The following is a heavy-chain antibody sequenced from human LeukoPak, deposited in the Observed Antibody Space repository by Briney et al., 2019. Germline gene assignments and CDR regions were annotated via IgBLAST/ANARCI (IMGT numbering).Heavy chain of an antibody. V-gene: IGHV4-59*11. CDR1: GVSIATHY. CDR2: IYHSGTT. D-gene: IGHD3-10*01. CDR3: AREANYYGSGSYFEGTFDY. J-gene: IGHJ4*02. Sequence: SETLSLTCTVSGVSIATHYWSWLRQSPGKGLEWIGYIYHSGTTNYNPSLKSRVTILIDTSKNEFSLRLTSVTAADTAVYYCAREANYYGSGSYFEGTFDYWGQGSLVTVSS.